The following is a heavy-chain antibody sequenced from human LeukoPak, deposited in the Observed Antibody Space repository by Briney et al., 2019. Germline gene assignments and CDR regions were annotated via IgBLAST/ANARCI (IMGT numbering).Heavy chain of an antibody. CDR3: ARERRYSSSSHYYYYMDV. Sequence: SETLSLTCTVSGGSISSYYWSWIRQPAGKGLEWIGRIYTSGNTNYNPSLKSRVTMSVDTSKNQFSLKLSSVTAADTAVYYCARERRYSSSSHYYYYMDVWGKGTTVTVSS. CDR1: GGSISSYY. CDR2: IYTSGNT. J-gene: IGHJ6*03. V-gene: IGHV4-4*07. D-gene: IGHD6-6*01.